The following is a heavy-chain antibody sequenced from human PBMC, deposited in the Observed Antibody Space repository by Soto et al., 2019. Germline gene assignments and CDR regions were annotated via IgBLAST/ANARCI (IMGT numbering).Heavy chain of an antibody. V-gene: IGHV1-69*06. CDR3: AREQLVNDY. CDR2: IIPIYGTT. Sequence: SVKVSCKASGGTFSSYAISWVRQAPGQGLEWMGGIIPIYGTTNYAQKLQGRVTMTADTSTSTAYMELRSLRSDDTAVYYCAREQLVNDYWGQGTLVTVSS. D-gene: IGHD6-13*01. J-gene: IGHJ4*02. CDR1: GGTFSSYA.